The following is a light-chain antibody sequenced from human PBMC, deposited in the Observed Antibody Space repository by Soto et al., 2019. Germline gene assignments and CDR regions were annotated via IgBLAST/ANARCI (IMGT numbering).Light chain of an antibody. CDR3: CSYAGSSTYV. Sequence: QSALTQPASVSGSPGQSITISCTGTSSDVGSYNFVSWYQQHPGKAPKLMIYEGSERPSGVSNRFSGSKSGNTASLTISGLQAEDEADYYCCSYAGSSTYVFGGGTKVTVL. CDR2: EGS. V-gene: IGLV2-23*01. CDR1: SSDVGSYNF. J-gene: IGLJ7*01.